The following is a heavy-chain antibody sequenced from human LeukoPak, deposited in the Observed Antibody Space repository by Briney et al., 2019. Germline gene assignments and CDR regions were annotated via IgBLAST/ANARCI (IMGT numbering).Heavy chain of an antibody. Sequence: ASVKVSCKASGYTFTSYGISWVRQAPGQGLEWMGWISAYNGNTNYAQKLQGRVTMTTDTSTSTAYMELRSLRSDDTAAYYCARSGDYYDSSGYRYWGQGTLVTVSS. CDR2: ISAYNGNT. D-gene: IGHD3-22*01. V-gene: IGHV1-18*01. CDR1: GYTFTSYG. J-gene: IGHJ4*02. CDR3: ARSGDYYDSSGYRY.